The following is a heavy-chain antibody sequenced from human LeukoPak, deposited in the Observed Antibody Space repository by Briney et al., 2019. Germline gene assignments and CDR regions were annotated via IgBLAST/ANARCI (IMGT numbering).Heavy chain of an antibody. D-gene: IGHD2-2*01. CDR3: GLLNLPAVSGAFDY. Sequence: SETLSLTCTVSGGSISTYYWSWIRQPAGKGLEWIGRIHSSGTTHYNPSLRSRVTLSIDTSKNQFSLKLSSVTAADTAVYYCGLLNLPAVSGAFDYWGQGTLVTVSS. V-gene: IGHV4-4*07. CDR1: GGSISTYY. J-gene: IGHJ4*02. CDR2: IHSSGTT.